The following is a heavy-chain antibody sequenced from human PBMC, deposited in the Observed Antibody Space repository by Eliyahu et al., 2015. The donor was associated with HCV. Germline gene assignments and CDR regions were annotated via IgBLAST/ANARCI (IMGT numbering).Heavy chain of an antibody. V-gene: IGHV1-18*01. CDR1: GYSFSRHG. CDR3: ARDRGTVFGAPTLFDL. Sequence: QVQLVQSGAEMKRPGASVKVSCKASGYSFSRHGISWVRQAPGQGLEWMGWISGYNGTTNYAQKLQGRVTMTTDTSTLTAYMELRSLRSDDSAVYYCARDRGTVFGAPTLFDLWGQGTLVTVSS. J-gene: IGHJ4*02. CDR2: ISGYNGTT. D-gene: IGHD3-3*01.